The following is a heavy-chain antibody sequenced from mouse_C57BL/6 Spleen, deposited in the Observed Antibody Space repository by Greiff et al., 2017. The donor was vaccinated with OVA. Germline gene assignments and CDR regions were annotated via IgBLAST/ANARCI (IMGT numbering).Heavy chain of an antibody. V-gene: IGHV1-82*01. CDR2: IYPGDGDT. J-gene: IGHJ1*03. CDR3: ARSPNYDGSSYGYFDV. CDR1: GYAFSSSW. D-gene: IGHD1-1*01. Sequence: QVQLQQSGPELVKPGTSVKISCKASGYAFSSSWMNWVKQRPGKGLEWIGRIYPGDGDTNYNGKFKGKATLTADKSSSTAYMQLSSLTSEDSAVYFCARSPNYDGSSYGYFDVWGTGTPVTVSS.